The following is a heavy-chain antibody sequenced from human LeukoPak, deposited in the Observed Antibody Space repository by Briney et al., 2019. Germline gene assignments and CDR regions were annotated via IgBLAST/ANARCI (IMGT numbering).Heavy chain of an antibody. CDR2: MNPTSGNT. CDR3: ARGPSNYFNWFDP. D-gene: IGHD4-11*01. J-gene: IGHJ5*02. Sequence: GASVKVSCKASGYTFTSYDINWVRQATGQGLEWMGWMNPTSGNTGYAQKFQGRVTITRNTSISTAYMELSSLRAEDTAVYYCARGPSNYFNWFDPWGQGTLVTVSS. V-gene: IGHV1-8*03. CDR1: GYTFTSYD.